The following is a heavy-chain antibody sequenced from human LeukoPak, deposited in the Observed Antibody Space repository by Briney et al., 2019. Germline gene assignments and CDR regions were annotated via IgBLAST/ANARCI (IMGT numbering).Heavy chain of an antibody. CDR1: GFSFITYG. D-gene: IGHD3-16*01. J-gene: IGHJ4*02. V-gene: IGHV3-30*02. CDR2: IRYEGSNK. Sequence: PGGSLRLSCAASGFSFITYGIHWVRQAPGKGLEWVAFIRYEGSNKYYADSVKGRFTASRDNSKNTLYLQMNSLRAEDTAVYYCANDYIWGTYVPLPFDYWGQGTLVTVSS. CDR3: ANDYIWGTYVPLPFDY.